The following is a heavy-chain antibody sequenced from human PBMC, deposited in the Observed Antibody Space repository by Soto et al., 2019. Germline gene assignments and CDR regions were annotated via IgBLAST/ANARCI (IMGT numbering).Heavy chain of an antibody. CDR1: GYTFTSYA. CDR2: INAGNGNT. J-gene: IGHJ6*02. D-gene: IGHD4-17*01. V-gene: IGHV1-3*01. Sequence: ASVKVSCKASGYTFTSYAMHWVRQAPGQRLEWMGWINAGNGNTKYSQKFQGRVTITRDTSASTAYMELSSLRSEDTAVYYCARSDYGDSGRKYYYYGMDVWGQGTTVTVSS. CDR3: ARSDYGDSGRKYYYYGMDV.